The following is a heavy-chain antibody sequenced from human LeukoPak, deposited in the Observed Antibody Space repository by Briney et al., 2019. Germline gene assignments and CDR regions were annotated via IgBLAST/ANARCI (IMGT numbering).Heavy chain of an antibody. CDR3: ARVRDYYYYMDV. J-gene: IGHJ6*03. CDR1: GYTFTSYD. CDR2: MNPNSGNT. V-gene: IGHV1-8*03. Sequence: ASVKVSCKASGYTFTSYDINWVRQATGQGLEWMGWMNPNSGNTGYAQKFQGRVTITRNTSISTAYMELSSLRSEDTAVYYCARVRDYYYYMDVWGKGTTVTVPS.